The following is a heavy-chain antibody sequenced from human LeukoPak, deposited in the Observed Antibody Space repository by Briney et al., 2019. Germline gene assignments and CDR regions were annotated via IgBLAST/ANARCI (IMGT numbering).Heavy chain of an antibody. CDR3: ARDLPDFSLRISSGGFDI. CDR2: IIPMFDTP. D-gene: IGHD4-23*01. V-gene: IGHV1-69*05. Sequence: ASVKVSCGASGYTFTSYDISWVRQAPGQGLEWMGGIIPMFDTPNYAQKFQGRVTITTDKSTSTAYMELSSLRSEDTAMYYCARDLPDFSLRISSGGFDIWGQGTMVTVSS. J-gene: IGHJ3*02. CDR1: GYTFTSYD.